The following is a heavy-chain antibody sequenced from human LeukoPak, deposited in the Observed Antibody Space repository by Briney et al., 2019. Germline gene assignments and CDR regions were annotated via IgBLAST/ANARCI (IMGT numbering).Heavy chain of an antibody. J-gene: IGHJ4*02. CDR1: EFIFRRFW. V-gene: IGHV3-7*01. D-gene: IGHD3-3*01. CDR3: ARDWGSDSWSGYAN. Sequence: GGSLRLSCAGSEFIFRRFWMSWVRQAPGKGLEWVANIKEDGSETYYVDSVKGRFTISRDNAENSLYLQMNSLRVEDTAVYYCARDWGSDSWSGYANWGQGTRVTVSS. CDR2: IKEDGSET.